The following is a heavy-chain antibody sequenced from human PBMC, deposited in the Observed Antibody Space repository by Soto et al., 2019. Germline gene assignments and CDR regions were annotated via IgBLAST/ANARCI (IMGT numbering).Heavy chain of an antibody. CDR1: GASINNYY. V-gene: IGHV4-4*07. Sequence: SETLSLTCTVSGASINNYYWSWIRQPAGKGLEWIGRMYTSGSTNYNPSLKSRVTMSVDTSKNQFSLKLSSVTAADTAVYYYARYSSAWYLSFDSWGQGTLVTAPQ. CDR2: MYTSGST. D-gene: IGHD6-19*01. CDR3: ARYSSAWYLSFDS. J-gene: IGHJ4*02.